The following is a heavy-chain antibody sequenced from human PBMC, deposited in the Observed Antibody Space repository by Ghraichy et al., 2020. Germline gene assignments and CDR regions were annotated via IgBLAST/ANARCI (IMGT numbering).Heavy chain of an antibody. D-gene: IGHD5-12*01. V-gene: IGHV1-2*02. J-gene: IGHJ4*02. Sequence: ASVKVSCKASGYTFTDYYVHWVRQAPGQGLEWMGWIDPNNGGTKFAQRFQGRVTMTRDTSISTVYMELSRLRSDDTAVFYCARDPPGEDYSGYDPYFDYWGQGTLVTVSS. CDR3: ARDPPGEDYSGYDPYFDY. CDR2: IDPNNGGT. CDR1: GYTFTDYY.